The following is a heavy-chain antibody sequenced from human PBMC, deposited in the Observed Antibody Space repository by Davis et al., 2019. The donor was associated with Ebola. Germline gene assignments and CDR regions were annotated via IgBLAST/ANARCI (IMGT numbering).Heavy chain of an antibody. V-gene: IGHV3-21*01. J-gene: IGHJ4*02. Sequence: PGGSLRLSCAVSTFTFTTYSMNWVRQAPGKGLEWVSSISGSGFCTYYADSVKGRFTISRDNSKNTLYLQMNSLRAEDTAVYYCTVGATRWYFDYWGQGTLVTVSS. CDR2: ISGSGFCT. D-gene: IGHD1-26*01. CDR3: TVGATRWYFDY. CDR1: TFTFTTYS.